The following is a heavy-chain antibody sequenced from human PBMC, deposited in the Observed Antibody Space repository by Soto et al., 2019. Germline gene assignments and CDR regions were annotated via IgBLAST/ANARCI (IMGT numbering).Heavy chain of an antibody. V-gene: IGHV4-59*12. Sequence: SETLSLTWTVSGGSISSYYWSWIRQPPGKGLEWIGYIYYSGSTYYNPSLKSRVTISVDTSKNQFSLKLSSVTAADTAVYYCARAKFDILTGYYISPWFDPWGQGTLVTVSS. CDR1: GGSISSYY. J-gene: IGHJ5*02. D-gene: IGHD3-9*01. CDR3: ARAKFDILTGYYISPWFDP. CDR2: IYYSGST.